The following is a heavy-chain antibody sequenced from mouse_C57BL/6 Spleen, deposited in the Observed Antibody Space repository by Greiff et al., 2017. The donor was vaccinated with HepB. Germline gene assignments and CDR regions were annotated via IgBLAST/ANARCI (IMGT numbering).Heavy chain of an antibody. CDR3: TRVHDYDGAMDY. Sequence: EVQLVESGEGLVKPGGSLKLSCAASGFTFSSYAMSWVRQTPEKRLEWVAYISSGGDYIYYADTVKGRFTISRDNARNTLYLQMSSLKSEDTAMYYCTRVHDYDGAMDYWGQGTSVTVSS. D-gene: IGHD2-4*01. V-gene: IGHV5-9-1*02. CDR1: GFTFSSYA. J-gene: IGHJ4*01. CDR2: ISSGGDYI.